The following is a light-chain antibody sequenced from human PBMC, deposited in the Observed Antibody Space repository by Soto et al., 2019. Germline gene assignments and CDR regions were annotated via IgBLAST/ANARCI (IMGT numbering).Light chain of an antibody. CDR2: GAS. CDR3: QQYGSSPPAYT. CDR1: QSVSSSY. J-gene: IGKJ2*01. Sequence: EIVLTQSPGTLSLSPGERATLSCRASQSVSSSYLAWYQQKPGQAPRLLIYGASSRATGIPDRFSGSGSGTDFTLTISRLEPEDFAVYYCQQYGSSPPAYTLGQGTKLEIE. V-gene: IGKV3-20*01.